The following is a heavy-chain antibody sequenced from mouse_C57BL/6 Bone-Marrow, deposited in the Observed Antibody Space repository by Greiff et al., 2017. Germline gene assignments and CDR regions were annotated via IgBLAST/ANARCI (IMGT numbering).Heavy chain of an antibody. D-gene: IGHD2-3*01. J-gene: IGHJ1*03. CDR2: ISSGGSYT. Sequence: DVQLVESGGDLVKPGGSLKLSCAASGFTFSSYGMSWVRQTPAKRLEWVATISSGGSYTYSPDSVKGRFTISRDNAKNTLYRQMSRLKSEDTAMYYCARGDDGYSWYFDVWGTGTTVTVSS. V-gene: IGHV5-6*01. CDR3: ARGDDGYSWYFDV. CDR1: GFTFSSYG.